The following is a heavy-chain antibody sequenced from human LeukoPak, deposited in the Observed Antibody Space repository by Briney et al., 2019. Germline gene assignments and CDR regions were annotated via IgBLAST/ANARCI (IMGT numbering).Heavy chain of an antibody. CDR3: ARGVEPLAANTLAY. D-gene: IGHD1-14*01. CDR2: LYSDGNT. Sequence: GGSLRLSCAASGFTVITNDMTWVRQAPGKGLEWVSVLYSDGNTKYADSVQGRFTVSRDNSKNTLYLEMNSLSLDDTAVYYCARGVEPLAANTLAYWGQGTLVTVSS. J-gene: IGHJ4*02. V-gene: IGHV3-53*01. CDR1: GFTVITND.